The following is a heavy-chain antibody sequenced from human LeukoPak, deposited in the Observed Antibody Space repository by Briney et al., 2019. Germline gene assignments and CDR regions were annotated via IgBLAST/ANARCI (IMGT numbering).Heavy chain of an antibody. V-gene: IGHV4-4*07. Sequence: SETLSLTCTVSGGSISSYYWSWIRQPAGKGLEWIGRIYTSGSTNYNPSLKSRVTMSVDTSKNQFSLKLSSVTAADTAVYYCARAEKVYHYYYMDVWGKGTTVTVSS. J-gene: IGHJ6*03. CDR1: GGSISSYY. CDR2: IYTSGST. CDR3: ARAEKVYHYYYMDV.